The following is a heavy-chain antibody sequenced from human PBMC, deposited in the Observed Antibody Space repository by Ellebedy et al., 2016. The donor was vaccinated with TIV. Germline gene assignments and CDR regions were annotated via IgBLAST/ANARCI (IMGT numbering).Heavy chain of an antibody. CDR1: RGTFSSYA. J-gene: IGHJ6*04. V-gene: IGHV1-69*13. Sequence: SVKVSCXASRGTFSSYAISWVRQAPGQGLEWMGGIIPIFGTANYAQKFQGRVTITADESTSTAYMELSSLRSEDTAVYYCAREVLGGQHPYPRLDVWGKGTTVTVSS. CDR3: AREVLGGQHPYPRLDV. CDR2: IIPIFGTA. D-gene: IGHD6-13*01.